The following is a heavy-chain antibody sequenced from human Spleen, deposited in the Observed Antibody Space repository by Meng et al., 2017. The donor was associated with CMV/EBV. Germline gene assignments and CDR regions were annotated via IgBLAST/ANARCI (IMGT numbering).Heavy chain of an antibody. J-gene: IGHJ4*02. CDR3: AKETGGVGASS. CDR2: ILADGSGK. D-gene: IGHD1-26*01. CDR1: GVTFHSAG. V-gene: IGHV3-30*02. Sequence: FCAAAGVTFHSAGMHWVRQAPEKGLEWVAFILADGSGKSYADSVKGRFTISRENSRNTLYLQMDSLSAEDTAFYYCAKETGGVGASSWGQGTLVTVSS.